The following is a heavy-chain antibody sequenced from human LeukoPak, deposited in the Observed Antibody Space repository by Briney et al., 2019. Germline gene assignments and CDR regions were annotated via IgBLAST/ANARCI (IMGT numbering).Heavy chain of an antibody. CDR1: GFTFSSYA. D-gene: IGHD4-23*01. CDR2: ISYDGSNK. V-gene: IGHV3-30-3*01. CDR3: ARGKGVYYFDY. J-gene: IGHJ4*02. Sequence: PGGSLRLSCAASGFTFSSYATHWVRQAPGKGLEWVAVISYDGSNKYYADSVKGRFTISRDNSKNTLYLQMNSLRAEDTAVYYCARGKGVYYFDYWGQGTLVTVSS.